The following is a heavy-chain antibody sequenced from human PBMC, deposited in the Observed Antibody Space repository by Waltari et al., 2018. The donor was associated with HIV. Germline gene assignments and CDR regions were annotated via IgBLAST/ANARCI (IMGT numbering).Heavy chain of an antibody. CDR3: AREMGGGIVSAFDY. D-gene: IGHD3-16*02. V-gene: IGHV3-33*01. Sequence: QVQLVESGGGVVQPGRSLRLSCAASGFTFSSYGMHWVRQAPGKGLEWAAVIWYDGSNKDYADSVKGRFTSARDNSKNTLYLQMNGLRAEDTAVYYCAREMGGGIVSAFDYWGQGTLVTVSS. CDR1: GFTFSSYG. J-gene: IGHJ4*02. CDR2: IWYDGSNK.